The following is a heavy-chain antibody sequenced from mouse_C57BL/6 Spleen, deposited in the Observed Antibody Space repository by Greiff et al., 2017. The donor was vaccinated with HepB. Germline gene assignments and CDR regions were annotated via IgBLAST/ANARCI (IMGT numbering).Heavy chain of an antibody. D-gene: IGHD3-2*02. J-gene: IGHJ2*01. Sequence: EVKLMESGGGLVKPGGSLKLSCAASGFTFSSYAMSWVRQTPEKRLEWVATISDGGSYTYYPANVKGRFTISRDNAKNNLYLQMSHLKSEDTAMYYCARDGETAQAYFDYWGQGTTLTVSS. CDR1: GFTFSSYA. V-gene: IGHV5-4*01. CDR3: ARDGETAQAYFDY. CDR2: ISDGGSYT.